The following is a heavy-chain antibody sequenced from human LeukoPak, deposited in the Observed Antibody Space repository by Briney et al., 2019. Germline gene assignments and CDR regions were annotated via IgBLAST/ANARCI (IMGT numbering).Heavy chain of an antibody. CDR1: GGSFSGYY. CDR3: AKPLGNY. V-gene: IGHV4-34*01. J-gene: IGHJ4*02. CDR2: INHSGST. D-gene: IGHD7-27*01. Sequence: SETLSLTCAVYGGSFSGYYWSWIRLPPGKGLEWIGEINHSGSTNYNPSLKSRVTISVDTSKNQFSLKLSPVTAADTAVYYCAKPLGNYWGQGTLVTVSS.